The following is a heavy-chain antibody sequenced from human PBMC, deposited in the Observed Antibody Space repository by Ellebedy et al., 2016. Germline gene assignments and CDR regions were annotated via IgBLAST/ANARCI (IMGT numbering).Heavy chain of an antibody. CDR3: ASLFDFIESDY. CDR1: GFTFLSYR. J-gene: IGHJ4*02. D-gene: IGHD3-3*01. Sequence: GGSLRPSXPAPGFTFLSYRMNWVRQAPGKGLEWVSSISSSSSYIYYADSVKGRFTISRDNSKNTLYLQMNSLRAEDTAVYYCASLFDFIESDYWGQGTLVTVSS. V-gene: IGHV3-21*01. CDR2: ISSSSSYI.